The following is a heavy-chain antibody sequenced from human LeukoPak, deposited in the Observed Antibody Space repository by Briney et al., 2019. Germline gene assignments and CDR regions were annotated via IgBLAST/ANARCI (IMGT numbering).Heavy chain of an antibody. Sequence: GESLKISCKGSGYSFTSYWIGWVRQMPGKGLEWMGIIHPGESDTRYTPSFQGQVTISADKSIRTAYLQWSSLKASDTAMYYCARTVPDIVVVPAATYGFLYNWFDPWGQGTLVTVSS. J-gene: IGHJ5*02. CDR2: IHPGESDT. CDR3: ARTVPDIVVVPAATYGFLYNWFDP. CDR1: GYSFTSYW. D-gene: IGHD2-2*01. V-gene: IGHV5-51*01.